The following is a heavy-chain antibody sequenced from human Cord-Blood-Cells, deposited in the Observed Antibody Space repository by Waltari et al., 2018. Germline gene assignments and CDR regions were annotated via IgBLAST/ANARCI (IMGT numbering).Heavy chain of an antibody. CDR2: LLTIIGIG. J-gene: IGHJ5*02. CDR3: ATSSLSLYIISSSTCFVP. D-gene: IGHD6-6*01. CDR1: GGTFSSYA. V-gene: IGHV1-69*09. Sequence: QVQLVQSGAEVKKPGSSVKVSCKASGGTFSSYAISWVRQAPGQGLEWMGRLLTIIGIGNDTDEGKCIVTSTTEKPTSTVYTDLSILRSEVASVYYCATSSLSLYIISSSTCFVPWGQGSLVTV.